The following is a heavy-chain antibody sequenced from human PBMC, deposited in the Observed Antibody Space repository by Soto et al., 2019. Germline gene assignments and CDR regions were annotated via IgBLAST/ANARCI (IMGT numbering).Heavy chain of an antibody. V-gene: IGHV3-23*01. CDR2: ISGSGDGT. J-gene: IGHJ4*02. CDR3: VKERSGHSYADS. D-gene: IGHD5-18*01. CDR1: GFTFSNYA. Sequence: EVHLLESGGGLVQPGGSLRLSCAASGFTFSNYAMSWLRQPPGKGLEWVSAISGSGDGTYYADSVKGRFTISRDNSKNTLYLQMNSLRAEDSAVYYCVKERSGHSYADSWGQGTLVTVSS.